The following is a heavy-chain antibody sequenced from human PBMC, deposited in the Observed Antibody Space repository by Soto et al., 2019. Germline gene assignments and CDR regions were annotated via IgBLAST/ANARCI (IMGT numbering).Heavy chain of an antibody. V-gene: IGHV4-4*07. CDR1: VGSISIYY. CDR3: ARVVGDSSGWPGWFDP. Sequence: PSEALSVTCTISVGSISIYYWSWIGQPAGKGLEWIGRIYTSGSTNYNPSLKSRVTMSVDTSKNQFSLKLSSVTAADTAVYYCARVVGDSSGWPGWFDPWGQGTLVTVSS. CDR2: IYTSGST. D-gene: IGHD6-19*01. J-gene: IGHJ5*02.